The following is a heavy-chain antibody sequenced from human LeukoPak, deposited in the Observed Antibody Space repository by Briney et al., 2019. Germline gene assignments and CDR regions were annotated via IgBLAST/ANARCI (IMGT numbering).Heavy chain of an antibody. CDR2: IYYSGST. J-gene: IGHJ4*02. V-gene: IGHV4-59*08. CDR3: AASSWYGSFDY. D-gene: IGHD6-13*01. CDR1: GGSISSYY. Sequence: SETLSLTCTVSGGSISSYYWSWLRQPPGKGLEWCGYIYYSGSTNYNPSLKSRVTISVDTSKNQFSLKLSSVTAADTAVYYCAASSWYGSFDYWGQGTLVTVSS.